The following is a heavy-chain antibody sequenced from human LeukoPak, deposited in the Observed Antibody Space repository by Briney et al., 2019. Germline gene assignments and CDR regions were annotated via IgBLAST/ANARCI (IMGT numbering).Heavy chain of an antibody. CDR2: IYYSGST. CDR3: ARIIRATRYFGY. Sequence: SQTLSLTCTVSGGSISSGGYYWSWIRQHPGKGLEWIGYIYYSGSTYYNPSLKSRVTISVDTSKNQFSLKLSSVTAADTAVYYCARIIRATRYFGYWGQGTLVTVSS. CDR1: GGSISSGGYY. J-gene: IGHJ4*02. V-gene: IGHV4-31*03. D-gene: IGHD3-10*01.